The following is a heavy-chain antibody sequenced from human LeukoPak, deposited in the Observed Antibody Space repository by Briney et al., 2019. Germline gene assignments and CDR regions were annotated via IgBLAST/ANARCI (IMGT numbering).Heavy chain of an antibody. Sequence: ASVKVSCKASGGTFSSYAISWVRQAPGQGLEWMGGIIPIFGTANYAQKFQGRVTITADESTSTVYMELSSLRSEDTAVYYCARGSSSSWVWDYWGQGTLVTVSS. CDR1: GGTFSSYA. CDR2: IIPIFGTA. CDR3: ARGSSSSWVWDY. D-gene: IGHD6-6*01. J-gene: IGHJ4*02. V-gene: IGHV1-69*13.